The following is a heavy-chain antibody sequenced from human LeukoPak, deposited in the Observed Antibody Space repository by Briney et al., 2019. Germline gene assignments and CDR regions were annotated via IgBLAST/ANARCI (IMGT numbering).Heavy chain of an antibody. Sequence: SQTLSVTSAISGDSVSTSSAAWNWIRLSPSRCLEWLGRTYYRSKWYNDFAISVKSRITINPDTSKKQFSLQLNSVIPEDTAVYSCARDRSYFDCWGPGTLVTVSS. CDR1: GDSVSTSSAA. J-gene: IGHJ4*02. CDR3: ARDRSYFDC. CDR2: TYYRSKWYN. V-gene: IGHV6-1*01.